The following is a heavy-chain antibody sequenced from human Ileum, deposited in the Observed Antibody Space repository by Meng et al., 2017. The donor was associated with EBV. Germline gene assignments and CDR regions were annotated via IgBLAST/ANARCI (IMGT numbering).Heavy chain of an antibody. CDR1: RYVIISSHW. V-gene: IGHV4-4*02. CDR2: MHPSGST. D-gene: IGHD4-11*01. J-gene: IGHJ4*02. CDR3: AKANDYSLNS. Sequence: VPLQGAGSGLVESSGTLYLTFSVSRYVIISSHWGTWVRQPPGKGLEWIGEMHPSGSTYYNPSLKSRVTISLDTFNNQFFLRLTSLTAADTAVYYCAKANDYSLNSWGQGTLVTVSS.